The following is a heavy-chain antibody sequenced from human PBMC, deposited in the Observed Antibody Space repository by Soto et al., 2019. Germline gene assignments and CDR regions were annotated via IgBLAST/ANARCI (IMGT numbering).Heavy chain of an antibody. CDR2: ISYDGSNK. V-gene: IGHV3-30-3*01. CDR1: GFTFSSYA. Sequence: QVQLVESGGGVVQPGRSLRLSCAASGFTFSSYAMHWVRQAPGKGLEWVAVISYDGSNKYYADSVKGRFTISNDNSKNTLYLQMHSLRLEDTAVYYCARPLWRDDYNWGYFDLWGRGTLVAVSS. D-gene: IGHD4-4*01. CDR3: ARPLWRDDYNWGYFDL. J-gene: IGHJ2*01.